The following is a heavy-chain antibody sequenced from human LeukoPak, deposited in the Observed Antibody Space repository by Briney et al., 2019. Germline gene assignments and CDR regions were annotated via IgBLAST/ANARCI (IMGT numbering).Heavy chain of an antibody. V-gene: IGHV3-33*01. CDR3: ARDRGTTSSAGYYFDY. D-gene: IGHD6-6*01. CDR1: GFTFSQFG. Sequence: PGRSLRLPCAASGFTFSQFGMHWVRQAPGKGLEWVAIIWYDGSEKFYGDSVKGRFTISRDNSKNTLYLQMNSLRAEDTAVYYCARDRGTTSSAGYYFDYWGQGTLVTVSS. J-gene: IGHJ4*02. CDR2: IWYDGSEK.